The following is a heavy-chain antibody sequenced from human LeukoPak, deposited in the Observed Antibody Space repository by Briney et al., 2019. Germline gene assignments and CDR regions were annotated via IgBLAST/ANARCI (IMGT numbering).Heavy chain of an antibody. D-gene: IGHD6-19*01. CDR3: AKDSSVAGYRDYFDF. J-gene: IGHJ4*02. CDR2: IIHTGVAT. Sequence: GGSLRLSCAASGFTISNYHINWVRQAPGWGLEWVAAIIHTGVATYYADSVKGRFTISRDNSKNTLFLQMSSLRAEDTAIYYCAKDSSVAGYRDYFDFWGQGTLVTVSS. CDR1: GFTISNYH. V-gene: IGHV3-23*01.